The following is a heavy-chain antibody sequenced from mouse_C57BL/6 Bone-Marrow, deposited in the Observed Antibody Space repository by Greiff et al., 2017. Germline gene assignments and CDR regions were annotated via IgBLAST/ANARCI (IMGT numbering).Heavy chain of an antibody. CDR3: ESQGGNYVRFDY. J-gene: IGHJ2*01. V-gene: IGHV1-54*01. CDR2: INPGSGGT. Sequence: VQLQQSGAELVRPGTSVKVSCKASGYAFTNYLIEWVKQRPGQGLEWIGVINPGSGGTNYNEKFKGKATLTADKSSSTAYMQLSSLTSEDSAVYFCESQGGNYVRFDYWGQGTTLTVSS. CDR1: GYAFTNYL. D-gene: IGHD2-1*01.